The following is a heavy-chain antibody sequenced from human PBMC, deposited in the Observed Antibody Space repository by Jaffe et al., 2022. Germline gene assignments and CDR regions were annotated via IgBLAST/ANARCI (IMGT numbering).Heavy chain of an antibody. CDR3: ARGALGYCSGGSCETVYYYMDV. CDR2: IIPIFGTA. Sequence: QVQLVQSGAEVKKPGSSVKVSCKASGGTFSSYAISWVRQAPGQGLEWMGGIIPIFGTANYAQKFQGRVTITADESTSTAYMELSSLRSEDTAVYYCARGALGYCSGGSCETVYYYMDVWGKGTTVTVSS. V-gene: IGHV1-69*01. D-gene: IGHD2-15*01. CDR1: GGTFSSYA. J-gene: IGHJ6*03.